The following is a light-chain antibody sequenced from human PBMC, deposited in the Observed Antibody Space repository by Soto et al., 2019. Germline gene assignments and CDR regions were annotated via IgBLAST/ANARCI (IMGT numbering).Light chain of an antibody. CDR2: GAS. V-gene: IGKV3-15*01. J-gene: IGKJ1*01. CDR3: QQYNNWPPWT. Sequence: EIVLTQSPATLSLSPGERATLSCRASQSVSSYLAWYQQKPGQAPRLLIYGASTTATGIPARFSGSGSGTEFTLTISSLQSEDFAVYFCQQYNNWPPWTFGQGTKVDI. CDR1: QSVSSY.